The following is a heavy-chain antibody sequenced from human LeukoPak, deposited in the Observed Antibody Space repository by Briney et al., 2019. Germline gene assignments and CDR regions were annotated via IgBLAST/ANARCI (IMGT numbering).Heavy chain of an antibody. J-gene: IGHJ4*02. D-gene: IGHD3-22*01. CDR1: GFTFSSYG. Sequence: PGGSLRLSCAVSGFTFSSYGMHWVRQAPGKGLEWVAFIRYDGSNKYYADSVKGRFTISRDNSKNTLYLQMNSLRAEDTAVYYCAKDRGDSSGYEMWGQGTLVTVSS. V-gene: IGHV3-30*02. CDR2: IRYDGSNK. CDR3: AKDRGDSSGYEM.